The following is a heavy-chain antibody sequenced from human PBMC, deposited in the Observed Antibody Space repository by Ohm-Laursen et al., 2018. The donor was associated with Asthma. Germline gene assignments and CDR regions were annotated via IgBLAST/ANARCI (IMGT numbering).Heavy chain of an antibody. J-gene: IGHJ4*02. Sequence: SLRLSCAAAGFTFRSYGRYWVRQAPGKGLEWVAAISYDGSLKFYGDSVKGRFTISRDNSKNTLYLQMNSLRAEDTAVYYCAKDLGYCSSTSCLDIDYWGQGTLVTVSS. D-gene: IGHD2-2*01. CDR1: GFTFRSYG. CDR3: AKDLGYCSSTSCLDIDY. V-gene: IGHV3-30*18. CDR2: ISYDGSLK.